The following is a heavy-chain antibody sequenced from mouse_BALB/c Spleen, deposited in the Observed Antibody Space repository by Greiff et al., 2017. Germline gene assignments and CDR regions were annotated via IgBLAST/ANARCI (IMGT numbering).Heavy chain of an antibody. CDR1: GYSITSDYA. CDR2: ISYSGST. Sequence: EVKLVESGPGLVKPSQSLSLTCTVTGYSITSDYAWNWIRQFPGNKLEWMGYISYSGSTSYNPSLKSRISITRDTSKNQFFLQLNSVTTEDTATYYCARREYGNYGAYWGQGTLVTVSA. J-gene: IGHJ3*01. V-gene: IGHV3-2*02. CDR3: ARREYGNYGAY. D-gene: IGHD2-10*02.